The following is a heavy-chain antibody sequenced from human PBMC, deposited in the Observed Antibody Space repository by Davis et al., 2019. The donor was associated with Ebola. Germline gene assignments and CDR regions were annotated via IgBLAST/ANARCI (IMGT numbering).Heavy chain of an antibody. CDR2: INPHNGNT. CDR3: ARDCIRTGCYNYGMDV. J-gene: IGHJ6*02. D-gene: IGHD2-2*02. CDR1: GGTLTSYA. Sequence: ASVKVSCKAVGGTLTSYAMTWVRQAPGQGLEWMGWINPHNGNTNYAQNVQGRVTMTTDTSTSTAYMELSSLRSEDTAVYYCARDCIRTGCYNYGMDVWGQGTTVTVSS. V-gene: IGHV1-18*01.